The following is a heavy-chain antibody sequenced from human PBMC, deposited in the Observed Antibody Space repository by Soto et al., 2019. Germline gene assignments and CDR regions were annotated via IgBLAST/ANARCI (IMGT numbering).Heavy chain of an antibody. Sequence: TSETLSLTCTASGVSISSSSYYWGWIRQPPGKGPEWIGSIYYSGSTYYNPSLKSRVTISVDTSKNQFSLKLSSVTAADTAVYYYARHCTNGVCYDYWGQGTLVTVSS. V-gene: IGHV4-39*01. CDR2: IYYSGST. J-gene: IGHJ4*02. D-gene: IGHD2-8*01. CDR1: GVSISSSSYY. CDR3: ARHCTNGVCYDY.